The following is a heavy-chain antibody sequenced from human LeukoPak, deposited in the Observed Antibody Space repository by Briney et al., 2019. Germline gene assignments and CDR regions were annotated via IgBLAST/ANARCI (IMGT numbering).Heavy chain of an antibody. V-gene: IGHV4-39*07. CDR2: INHSGST. J-gene: IGHJ4*02. CDR1: GGSISSTTYY. Sequence: PSETLSLTCTVSGGSISSTTYYWDWIRQPPGKGLEWIGEINHSGSTNYNPSLKSRVTISVDTSKNQFSLKLSSVTAADTAVYYCARGAMGGIHFDYWGQGTLVTVSS. CDR3: ARGAMGGIHFDY. D-gene: IGHD5-18*01.